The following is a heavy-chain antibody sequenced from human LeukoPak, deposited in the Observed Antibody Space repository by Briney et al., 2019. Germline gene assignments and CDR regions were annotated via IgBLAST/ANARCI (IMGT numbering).Heavy chain of an antibody. CDR2: IKQDGSER. CDR1: GSTFSSYW. CDR3: AREDVDIASTPLCDY. Sequence: SGGSLRLSCAASGSTFSSYWMSWVRQAPGKGLEWVANIKQDGSERYYVDSVRGRFTISRDNAKNSLYLQMNSLRAEDTAVYYCAREDVDIASTPLCDYWGQGALVTVSS. V-gene: IGHV3-7*05. D-gene: IGHD5/OR15-5a*01. J-gene: IGHJ4*02.